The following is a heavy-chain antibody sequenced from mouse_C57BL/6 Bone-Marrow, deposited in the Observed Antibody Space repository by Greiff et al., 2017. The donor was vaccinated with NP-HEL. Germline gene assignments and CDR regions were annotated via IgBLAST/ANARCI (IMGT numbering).Heavy chain of an antibody. CDR3: ALTTVVGTGYFDV. V-gene: IGHV1-74*01. CDR2: IHPSDSDT. J-gene: IGHJ1*03. CDR1: GYTFTSYW. D-gene: IGHD1-1*01. Sequence: QLQQPGAELVKPGASVKVSCKASGYTFTSYWMHWVKQRPGQGLEWIGRIHPSDSDTNYNQKFKGKATLTVEKSSRPAYMQLSSLTSEDSAVYYCALTTVVGTGYFDVWGTGTTVTVSS.